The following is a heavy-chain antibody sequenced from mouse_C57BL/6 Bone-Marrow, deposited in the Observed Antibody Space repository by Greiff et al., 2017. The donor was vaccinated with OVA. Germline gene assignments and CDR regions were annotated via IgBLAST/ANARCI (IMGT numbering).Heavy chain of an antibody. Sequence: VQLVESGAELARPGASVKLSCKASGYTFTSYGISWVKQRTGQGLEWIGEIYPRSGNTYYNEKFKGKATLTADKSSSTAYMELRSLTSEDSAVYFCARRPYYSNYYFDYWGQGTTLTVSS. D-gene: IGHD2-5*01. CDR1: GYTFTSYG. V-gene: IGHV1-81*01. CDR3: ARRPYYSNYYFDY. J-gene: IGHJ2*01. CDR2: IYPRSGNT.